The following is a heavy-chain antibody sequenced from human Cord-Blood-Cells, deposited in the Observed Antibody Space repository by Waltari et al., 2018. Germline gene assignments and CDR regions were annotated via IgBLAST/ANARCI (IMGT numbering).Heavy chain of an antibody. CDR2: INHRGST. CDR3: ARRAYDYIWGSYRPPFDY. D-gene: IGHD3-16*02. Sequence: QVQLQQWGAGLLKPSETLSLTCAVYGGSFSGYYWSWIRQPPGKGLEWIGEINHRGSTNYNPSLKSRVTISVDTSKNQFSLKLSSVTAADTAVYYCARRAYDYIWGSYRPPFDYWGQGTLVTVSS. J-gene: IGHJ4*02. CDR1: GGSFSGYY. V-gene: IGHV4-34*01.